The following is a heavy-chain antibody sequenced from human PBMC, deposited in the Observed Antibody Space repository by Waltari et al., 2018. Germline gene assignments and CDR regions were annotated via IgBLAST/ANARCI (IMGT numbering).Heavy chain of an antibody. V-gene: IGHV3-23*04. CDR3: AKDRSEGTYFDY. CDR2: ISGSGSNT. Sequence: EVQLVESGGGLVQPGGSLRLSCSASGFTFKDYAMAWVRQAPGKGLEGGSRISGSGSNTYYADSLKGRFTISGDNSKNTLYLQLNSLRAEDTAVYYCAKDRSEGTYFDYWGQGTLVTVSS. CDR1: GFTFKDYA. J-gene: IGHJ4*02. D-gene: IGHD3-10*01.